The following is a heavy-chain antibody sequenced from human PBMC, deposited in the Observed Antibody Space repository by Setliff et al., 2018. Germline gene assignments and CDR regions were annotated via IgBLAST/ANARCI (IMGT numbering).Heavy chain of an antibody. D-gene: IGHD5-12*01. V-gene: IGHV3-48*01. CDR2: INFRSTTI. Sequence: GGPLRLSCATSGFTSSTYNMSWVRQAPGKGLEWVSYINFRSTTIYYADSVKGRLTISRDNAKNSLFLQMNSLKAEDTGIYYCARDSGFGGTFDYWGQGALVTVSS. CDR1: GFTSSTYN. CDR3: ARDSGFGGTFDY. J-gene: IGHJ4*02.